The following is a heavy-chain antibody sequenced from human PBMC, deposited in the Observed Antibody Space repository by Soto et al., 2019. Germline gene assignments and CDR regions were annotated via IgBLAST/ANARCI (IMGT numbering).Heavy chain of an antibody. V-gene: IGHV5-10-1*01. Sequence: GESLKISCKGSGYSFTSYWISWVRQMPGKGLEWMGRIDPSDSYTNYSPSFQGHVTISADKSISTAYLQWSSLKASDTAMYYCARNYEWKPNQDGMDLWGQGTTVTVSS. CDR3: ARNYEWKPNQDGMDL. CDR1: GYSFTSYW. CDR2: IDPSDSYT. D-gene: IGHD3-3*01. J-gene: IGHJ6*02.